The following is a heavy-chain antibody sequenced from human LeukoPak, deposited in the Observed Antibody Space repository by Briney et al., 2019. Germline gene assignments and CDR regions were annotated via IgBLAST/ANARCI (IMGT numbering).Heavy chain of an antibody. J-gene: IGHJ6*02. CDR2: IYYSGST. CDR3: ARVKKFLVVTAPVDHYGMDV. D-gene: IGHD2-21*02. CDR1: GGSISSGGYY. V-gene: IGHV4-31*03. Sequence: SETLSLTCTVSGGSISSGGYYWSWIRQHPGKGLEWIGYIYYSGSTYYNPSLKNRVTISVDTSKNQFSLKLSSVTAADTAVYYCARVKKFLVVTAPVDHYGMDVWGQGTTVTVSS.